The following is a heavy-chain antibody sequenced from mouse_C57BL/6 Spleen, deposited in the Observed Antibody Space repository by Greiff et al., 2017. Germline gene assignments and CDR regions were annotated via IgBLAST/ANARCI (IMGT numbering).Heavy chain of an antibody. V-gene: IGHV3-6*01. CDR3: ARDGLLYAMDY. Sequence: VQLKESGPGLVKPSQSLSLTCSVTGYSITSGYYWNWIRQFPGNKLEWMGYISYDGSNNYNPSLKNRISITRDTSKNQFFLKLNSVTTEDTATYYCARDGLLYAMDYWGQGTSVTVSS. J-gene: IGHJ4*01. D-gene: IGHD2-10*01. CDR2: ISYDGSN. CDR1: GYSITSGYY.